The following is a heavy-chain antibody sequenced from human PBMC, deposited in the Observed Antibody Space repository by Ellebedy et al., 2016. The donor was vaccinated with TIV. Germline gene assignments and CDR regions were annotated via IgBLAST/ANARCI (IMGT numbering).Heavy chain of an antibody. D-gene: IGHD2-15*01. V-gene: IGHV1-69*13. J-gene: IGHJ6*02. CDR2: IIPIFGTA. Sequence: SVKVSXXASGGTFSSYAISWVRQAPGQGLEWMGGIIPIFGTANYAQKFQGRVTITADESTSTAYMELSSLRSEDTAVYYCATSVVAATPYGMDVWGQGTTVTVSS. CDR1: GGTFSSYA. CDR3: ATSVVAATPYGMDV.